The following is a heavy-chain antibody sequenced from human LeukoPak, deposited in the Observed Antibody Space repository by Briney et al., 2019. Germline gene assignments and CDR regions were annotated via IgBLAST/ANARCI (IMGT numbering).Heavy chain of an antibody. CDR2: ISAYNGNT. D-gene: IGHD3-10*01. Sequence: ASVKVSCKASGYTFTSYGISWVRQAPGQGFEWMGWISAYNGNTNYAQKLQGRVTMTTDTSTSTAYMELRSLRSDDTAVYYCARDTGVWFGELYPTHPFDYWGQGTLVTVSS. CDR1: GYTFTSYG. V-gene: IGHV1-18*01. CDR3: ARDTGVWFGELYPTHPFDY. J-gene: IGHJ4*02.